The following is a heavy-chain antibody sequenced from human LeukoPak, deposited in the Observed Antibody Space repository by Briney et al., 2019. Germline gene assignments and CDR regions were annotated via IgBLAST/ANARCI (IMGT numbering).Heavy chain of an antibody. V-gene: IGHV3-23*01. J-gene: IGHJ4*02. CDR2: ISGSGGST. Sequence: GGSLRLSCAASGFTFSSYAMSWVRQAPGKGREGVSSISGSGGSTYYADSGKGRFTIARDNSNTVLYREMNSLRAEDTAVYYCAKTDYDFWSGYSYYFDYWGQGTLVTVSS. CDR3: AKTDYDFWSGYSYYFDY. CDR1: GFTFSSYA. D-gene: IGHD3-3*01.